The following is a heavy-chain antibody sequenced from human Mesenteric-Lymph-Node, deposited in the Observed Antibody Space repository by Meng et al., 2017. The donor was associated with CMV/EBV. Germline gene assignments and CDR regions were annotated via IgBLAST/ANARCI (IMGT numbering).Heavy chain of an antibody. CDR3: ARNRLECGGDCYFADS. CDR1: GFSVSRNY. CDR2: IYDTGSR. Sequence: GGSLRLSCAASGFSVSRNYVSWVRQGPGKGLEWLAVIYDTGSRYYADSVKGRFTVSRDESKNTVFLQMNNLRPEDTAVYYCARNRLECGGDCYFADSWGPGTLVTVSS. J-gene: IGHJ5*02. V-gene: IGHV3-53*01. D-gene: IGHD2-21*02.